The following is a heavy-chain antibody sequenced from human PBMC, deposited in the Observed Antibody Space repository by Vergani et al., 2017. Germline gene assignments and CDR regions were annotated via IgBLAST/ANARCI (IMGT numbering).Heavy chain of an antibody. CDR2: IDHTGRP. Sequence: QLQLQQWGGGLLKPSETLSLTCVVNGGSFTSYHWTWIRQSPGEGLECVGDIDHTGRPDYNPSLKSRLTMSVDKSRNQFSLTLNSVTATDTAIYFCARVNTETNGHLYYYYYMDVWGQGTAVTVS. CDR1: GGSFTSYH. CDR3: ARVNTETNGHLYYYYYMDV. V-gene: IGHV4-34*01. D-gene: IGHD4-11*01. J-gene: IGHJ6*03.